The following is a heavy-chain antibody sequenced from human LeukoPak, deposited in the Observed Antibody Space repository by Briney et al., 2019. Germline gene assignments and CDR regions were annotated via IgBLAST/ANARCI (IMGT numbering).Heavy chain of an antibody. CDR3: ARGVNGDTDF. J-gene: IGHJ4*02. V-gene: IGHV3-74*03. D-gene: IGHD2-21*01. CDR1: GFTFTSYG. Sequence: SGRSLRLSCAASGFTFTSYGMHWVRQPPGKGLVWVSRTNRDETVTTYADSVKGRFTISRDNAKNTLYLQMNSLRAEDTAIYYCARGVNGDTDFWGQGTLVTVSS. CDR2: TNRDETVT.